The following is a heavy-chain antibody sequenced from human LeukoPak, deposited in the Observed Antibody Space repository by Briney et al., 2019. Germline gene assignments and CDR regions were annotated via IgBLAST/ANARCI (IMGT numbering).Heavy chain of an antibody. CDR1: GFTFSSYG. CDR3: ARDGGAD. D-gene: IGHD1-26*01. CDR2: IWYDGTNQ. Sequence: GGSLRLSCAASGFTFSSYGMHWVRQPPGKGLEWVAVIWYDGTNQYHADSVKGRFTISRDNSKNTLYLQMNNLRVGDTGVYYCARDGGADWGQGTLVTVSS. J-gene: IGHJ4*02. V-gene: IGHV3-33*01.